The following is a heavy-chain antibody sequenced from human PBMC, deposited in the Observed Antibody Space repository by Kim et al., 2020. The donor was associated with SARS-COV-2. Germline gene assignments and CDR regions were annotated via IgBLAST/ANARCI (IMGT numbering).Heavy chain of an antibody. CDR3: AGDLSDGWTFDY. CDR2: ITPTGDGT. D-gene: IGHD6-19*01. J-gene: IGHJ4*02. Sequence: ASVKVSCKASGYTFTSNHMHWVRQAPGQGLEWMGMITPTGDGTTYSQRFQGRLTLTTDTSTSTVYMELSRLRSEDTAVYFCAGDLSDGWTFDYWGQGTLVTVSS. CDR1: GYTFTSNH. V-gene: IGHV1-46*01.